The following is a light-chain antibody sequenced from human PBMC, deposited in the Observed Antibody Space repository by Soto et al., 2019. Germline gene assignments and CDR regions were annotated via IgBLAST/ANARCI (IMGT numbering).Light chain of an antibody. Sequence: EIVLTQSPVILSLSPGERATLSCRASQSVGSNLAWYQQKPGQAPGLLIYEASTRATGIPARFSGSGSGTDFTLTISSLEPEDFAVYYCQQHANWPLTFGGGTKVDI. CDR1: QSVGSN. CDR2: EAS. J-gene: IGKJ4*01. V-gene: IGKV3-11*01. CDR3: QQHANWPLT.